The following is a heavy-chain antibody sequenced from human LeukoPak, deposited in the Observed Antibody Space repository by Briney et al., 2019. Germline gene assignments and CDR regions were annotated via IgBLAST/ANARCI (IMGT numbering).Heavy chain of an antibody. V-gene: IGHV3-23*01. J-gene: IGHJ4*02. CDR2: ISGSGGST. CDR1: GFTFSSYG. Sequence: PGGSLRLSCAASGFTFSSYGMSWVRQAPGKGLEWVSAISGSGGSTYYADSVKGRFTISRDNSKNTLYLQMNSLRAEDTAVYYCARTYDSSGYRPLDYWGQGTLVTVSS. CDR3: ARTYDSSGYRPLDY. D-gene: IGHD3-22*01.